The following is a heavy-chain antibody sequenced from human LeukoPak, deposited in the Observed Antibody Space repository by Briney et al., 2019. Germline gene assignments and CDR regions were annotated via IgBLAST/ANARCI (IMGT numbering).Heavy chain of an antibody. V-gene: IGHV3-74*01. CDR2: INSDGGST. CDR1: EFTFSSYW. Sequence: GGSLRLSCTASEFTFSSYWMHWVRQAPGKGLVWVSRINSDGGSTSYADSVKGRFTISRDNAKNTLYLQMNRLRAEDTAVYYCARRIQGMAPYYFDYWGQGTLVTVPS. J-gene: IGHJ4*02. D-gene: IGHD5-24*01. CDR3: ARRIQGMAPYYFDY.